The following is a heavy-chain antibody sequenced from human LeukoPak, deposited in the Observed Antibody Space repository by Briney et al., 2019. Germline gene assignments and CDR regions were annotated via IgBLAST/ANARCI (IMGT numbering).Heavy chain of an antibody. CDR3: ARVRDIVATMSYYGMDV. CDR1: GYTFTTYA. V-gene: IGHV1-69*13. CDR2: IIPIFGTA. D-gene: IGHD5-12*01. Sequence: SVKVSCKASGYTFTTYAISWVRQAPGQGLEWMGGIIPIFGTANYAQKFQGRVTITADESTSTAYMELSSLRSEDTAVYYCARVRDIVATMSYYGMDVWGQGTTVTVSS. J-gene: IGHJ6*02.